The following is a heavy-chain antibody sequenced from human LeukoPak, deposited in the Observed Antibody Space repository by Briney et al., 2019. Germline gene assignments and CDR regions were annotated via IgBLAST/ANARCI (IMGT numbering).Heavy chain of an antibody. J-gene: IGHJ3*02. CDR3: SSPSNCSSTSCYRDAFDI. Sequence: SVKVSCKASGGTFSSYAISWVRQAPGQGLEWMGRIRPIFGIANYAQKFQGRVTITADKSTSTAYMELSSLRSEDTAVYYCSSPSNCSSTSCYRDAFDIWGQGTMVTVSS. D-gene: IGHD2-2*01. CDR2: IRPIFGIA. V-gene: IGHV1-69*04. CDR1: GGTFSSYA.